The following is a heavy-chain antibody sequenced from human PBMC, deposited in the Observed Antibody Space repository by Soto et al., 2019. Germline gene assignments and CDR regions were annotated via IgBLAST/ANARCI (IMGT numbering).Heavy chain of an antibody. Sequence: ASVKVSCKASGYTFTSYGISWVRQAPGQGLEWMGWISAYNGNTNYAQKLQGRVTMTTDTSTSTAYMELRSLRSEDTAVYYCARAWSRIQLWSDDAFDIWGQGTMVTVSS. D-gene: IGHD5-18*01. CDR2: ISAYNGNT. J-gene: IGHJ3*02. V-gene: IGHV1-18*01. CDR1: GYTFTSYG. CDR3: ARAWSRIQLWSDDAFDI.